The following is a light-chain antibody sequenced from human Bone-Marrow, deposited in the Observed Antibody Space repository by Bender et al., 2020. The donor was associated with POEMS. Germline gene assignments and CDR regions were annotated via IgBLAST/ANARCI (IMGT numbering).Light chain of an antibody. Sequence: QSALTQPASVSGSPGQSITLSCTGTSSDLGGYNYVSWYQQYPGKAPKLMIYDVTYRPSGVSTRFSGSRSGNTASLTISGLQAEDEADYYCSSYRRGDTLVFGGGTKLTVL. V-gene: IGLV2-14*01. CDR2: DVT. CDR1: SSDLGGYNY. J-gene: IGLJ2*01. CDR3: SSYRRGDTLV.